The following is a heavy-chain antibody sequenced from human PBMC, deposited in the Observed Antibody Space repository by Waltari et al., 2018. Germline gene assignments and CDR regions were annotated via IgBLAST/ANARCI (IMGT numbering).Heavy chain of an antibody. V-gene: IGHV1-2*02. CDR2: INPDTGGA. CDR3: ATKLGRGNWLDP. J-gene: IGHJ5*02. CDR1: AKIPPPYS. D-gene: IGHD7-27*01. Sequence: QVQLVQSGAELKKPGASVNVSCHISAKIPPPYSLQWLRQAPGQGLEWLGWINPDTGGAFYARKFRGRITMTSDTSINTVYLHLSGLRYDDTAVYFCATKLGRGNWLDPWGQGSLVTVSS.